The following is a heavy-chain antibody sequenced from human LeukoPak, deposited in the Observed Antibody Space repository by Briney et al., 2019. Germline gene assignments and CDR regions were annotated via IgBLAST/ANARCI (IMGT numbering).Heavy chain of an antibody. CDR3: AKGGGIVVVPAATDAFDI. J-gene: IGHJ3*02. V-gene: IGHV3-23*01. CDR1: GYSFTSYW. D-gene: IGHD2-2*01. Sequence: GESLKISCKGSGYSFTSYWIGWVRQAPGKGLEWVSAISGSGGSTYYADSVKGRFTISRDNSKNTLYLQMNSLRAEDTAVYYCAKGGGIVVVPAATDAFDIWGQGTMVTVSS. CDR2: ISGSGGST.